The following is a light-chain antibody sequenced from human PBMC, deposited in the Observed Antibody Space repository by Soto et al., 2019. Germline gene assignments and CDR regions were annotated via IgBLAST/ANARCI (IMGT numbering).Light chain of an antibody. CDR1: QSISTW. CDR2: KAS. CDR3: HHYTRA. Sequence: DIQMTQSPSTLSASVGDRFTITCRASQSISTWLAWYQQKPGTAPKLLIYKASTLESGVPSRFSGSRSGTEFTLTISSLQPDDFATYYCHHYTRAFGQGTKVDIK. J-gene: IGKJ1*01. V-gene: IGKV1-5*03.